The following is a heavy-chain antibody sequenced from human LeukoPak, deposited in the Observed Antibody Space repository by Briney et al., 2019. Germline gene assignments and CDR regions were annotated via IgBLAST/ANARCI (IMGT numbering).Heavy chain of an antibody. Sequence: SETLSLTCTVSGGSISSSIYYWGWIRQPPGEGLEWIASISYSGSTYYNPSLKSRVTISVDTSKNQFSLNLSSVTAADTAIYYCARHGRSYDSGTYYIFDPWGQGTLVTVSS. D-gene: IGHD3-10*01. CDR3: ARHGRSYDSGTYYIFDP. V-gene: IGHV4-39*01. CDR1: GGSISSSIYY. CDR2: ISYSGST. J-gene: IGHJ5*02.